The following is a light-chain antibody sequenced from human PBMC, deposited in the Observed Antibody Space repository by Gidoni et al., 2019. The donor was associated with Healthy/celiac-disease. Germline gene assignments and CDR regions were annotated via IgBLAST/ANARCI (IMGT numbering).Light chain of an antibody. CDR2: AAS. J-gene: IGKJ2*02. V-gene: IGKV1-39*01. CDR3: QQSYSTPGT. Sequence: DIQMTQSPSSLSASVGDRVTITCRASQSISSYLNWYHQKPGKAPKLLIYAASSLQSGVPSRFSGSGSGTDFTLTSSSLQPEDFATYYCQQSYSTPGTFGQGTKLEIK. CDR1: QSISSY.